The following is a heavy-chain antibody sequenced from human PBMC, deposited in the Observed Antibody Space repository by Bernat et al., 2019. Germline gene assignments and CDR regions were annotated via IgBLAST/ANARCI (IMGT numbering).Heavy chain of an antibody. D-gene: IGHD5-12*01. J-gene: IGHJ4*02. Sequence: EVQLLESGGGLVQPAGSLRLSCAASGFTFSSYAMSWVRQAPGKGLEWVSAISGSGGSTYYADSVKGRFTISRDNSKNTLYLQMNSLRAEDTAVYYCARQKSGYDNVYFVDYWGQGTLVTVSS. V-gene: IGHV3-23*01. CDR1: GFTFSSYA. CDR3: ARQKSGYDNVYFVDY. CDR2: ISGSGGST.